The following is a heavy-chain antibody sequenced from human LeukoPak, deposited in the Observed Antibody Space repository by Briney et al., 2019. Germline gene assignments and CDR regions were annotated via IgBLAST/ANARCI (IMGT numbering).Heavy chain of an antibody. CDR2: VSLEGVR. V-gene: IGHV4-4*02. CDR1: GGSITTTNW. J-gene: IGHJ4*02. D-gene: IGHD2-8*01. Sequence: SETLSLTGGVSGGSITTTNWWSWVRQFPGQGLQWIGEVSLEGVRNYNPSLTSRLTMSLDRAKNLLSLNLNSVTGADTAVYYCSRENGAFSPFGYWGQGILVTV. CDR3: SRENGAFSPFGY.